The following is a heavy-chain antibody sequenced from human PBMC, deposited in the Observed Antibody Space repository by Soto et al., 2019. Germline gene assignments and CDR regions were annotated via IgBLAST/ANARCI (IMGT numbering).Heavy chain of an antibody. Sequence: EVQLLDSGGGLVQPGGSLRLSCAASGFTFSSYAMNWVRQAPGKGLEWVSVISGSGDSTYYADSVKGRFTISRDNSKNTLYLQMNSLRTEDTAVYYCARRGPGTYFDYWGQGTLVTFSS. CDR1: GFTFSSYA. V-gene: IGHV3-23*01. CDR3: ARRGPGTYFDY. J-gene: IGHJ4*02. CDR2: ISGSGDST. D-gene: IGHD6-13*01.